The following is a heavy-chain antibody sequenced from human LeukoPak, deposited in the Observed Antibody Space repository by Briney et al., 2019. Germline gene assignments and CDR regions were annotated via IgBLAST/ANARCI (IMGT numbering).Heavy chain of an antibody. Sequence: SVKVSCKASGGTFSSYAISWVRQAPGQGLEWMGGIIPIFGTANYAQKFQGRVTITADKSTSTAYMELSSLRSEDTAVYYCALGSRYYYGSGSFSTHDYWGQGTLVTVSS. V-gene: IGHV1-69*06. CDR1: GGTFSSYA. J-gene: IGHJ4*02. D-gene: IGHD3-10*01. CDR3: ALGSRYYYGSGSFSTHDY. CDR2: IIPIFGTA.